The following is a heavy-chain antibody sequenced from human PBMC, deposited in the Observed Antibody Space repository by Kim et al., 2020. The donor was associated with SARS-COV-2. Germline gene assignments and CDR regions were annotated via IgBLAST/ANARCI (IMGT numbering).Heavy chain of an antibody. V-gene: IGHV5-51*01. D-gene: IGHD3-10*01. J-gene: IGHJ3*02. CDR1: GYSFTSYW. CDR2: IYPGDSDT. CDR3: ARHENYGSGSYPDDAFDI. Sequence: GESLKISCKGSGYSFTSYWIGWVRQMPGKGLEWMGIIYPGDSDTRYSPSFQGQVTISADKSISTAYLQWSSLKASDTAMYYCARHENYGSGSYPDDAFDIWGQGTMVTVSS.